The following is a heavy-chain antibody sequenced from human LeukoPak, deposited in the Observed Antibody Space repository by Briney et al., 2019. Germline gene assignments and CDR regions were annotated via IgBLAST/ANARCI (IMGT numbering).Heavy chain of an antibody. CDR2: IKQDGGEK. J-gene: IGHJ4*02. Sequence: GGSLRLSCAASGFTFSSHWMTWVRQPPGKGLEWVANIKQDGGEKYYVDSVKGRFTISRDNAKNSLYLQMNSLRAEDTAVYFCARVTSDGGSDYWGQGTLVTVSS. CDR3: ARVTSDGGSDY. D-gene: IGHD3-16*01. CDR1: GFTFSSHW. V-gene: IGHV3-7*03.